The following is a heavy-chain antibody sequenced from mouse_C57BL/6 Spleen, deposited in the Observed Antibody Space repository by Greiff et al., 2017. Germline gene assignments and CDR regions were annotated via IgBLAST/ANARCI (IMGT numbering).Heavy chain of an antibody. D-gene: IGHD2-5*01. CDR1: GYTFTSYW. V-gene: IGHV1-53*01. J-gene: IGHJ4*01. Sequence: QVQLQQPGTELVKPGASVKLSCKASGYTFTSYWMHWVKQRPGQGLEWIGNINPSNGGTNYNEKFKSKATLTVDKSSSTAYMQLSSLTSEDSAVYDCARRESNYVPFYAMDYWGQGTSVTVSS. CDR2: INPSNGGT. CDR3: ARRESNYVPFYAMDY.